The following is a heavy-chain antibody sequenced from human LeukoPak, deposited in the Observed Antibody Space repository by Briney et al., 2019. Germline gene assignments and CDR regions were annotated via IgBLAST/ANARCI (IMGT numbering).Heavy chain of an antibody. Sequence: GGSLRLSCAASGFTFSSYAMSWVRQAPGKGLEWVSDINGSGGSTYYADSVKGRFTISRDNSKNTLYLQMNSLRAEDTAVYYCAKDRGIVVVSWGQGTLVTVSS. V-gene: IGHV3-23*01. D-gene: IGHD3-22*01. CDR3: AKDRGIVVVS. CDR2: INGSGGST. J-gene: IGHJ4*02. CDR1: GFTFSSYA.